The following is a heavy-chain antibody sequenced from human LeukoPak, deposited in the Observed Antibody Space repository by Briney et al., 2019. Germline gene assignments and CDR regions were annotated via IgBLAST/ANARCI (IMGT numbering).Heavy chain of an antibody. J-gene: IGHJ5*02. D-gene: IGHD1-26*01. V-gene: IGHV5-51*01. Sequence: GESLXISSKGSGSIFTSYWIGGGGQMXGKGLEGMGIIYPGDSDTRYSPSFQGQVTISADKSISTAYLQWSSLKAPDTAMYYCAREGAPPVGDWFDPWGQGTLVTVSS. CDR3: AREGAPPVGDWFDP. CDR1: GSIFTSYW. CDR2: IYPGDSDT.